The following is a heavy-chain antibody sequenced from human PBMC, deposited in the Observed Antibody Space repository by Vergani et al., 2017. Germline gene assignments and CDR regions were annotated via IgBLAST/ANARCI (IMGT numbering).Heavy chain of an antibody. CDR1: GYTFTSYG. D-gene: IGHD3-22*01. J-gene: IGHJ4*02. Sequence: QVQLVQSGAEVKKPGASVPVSCKASGYTFTSYGISWVRQAPGQGLEWMGWISAYNGNTNYAQKLQGRVTMTTDTSTSTAYMKLRSQRSAYTAVYYCAGDPSGYRSYYYVSSGYYFGVDCWGQGTLVIVSS. CDR3: AGDPSGYRSYYYVSSGYYFGVDC. V-gene: IGHV1-18*01. CDR2: ISAYNGNT.